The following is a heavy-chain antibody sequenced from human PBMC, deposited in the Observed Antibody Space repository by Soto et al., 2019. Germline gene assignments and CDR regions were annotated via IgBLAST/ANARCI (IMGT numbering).Heavy chain of an antibody. J-gene: IGHJ5*02. CDR2: IYYSGST. Sequence: SETLSLTCTVSGGSISSGDYYWSWIRQPPGKGLEWIGYIYYSGSTYYNPSLKSRVTISVDTSKNQFSLKLSSVTAADTAVYYCARGYCSGGSCYSVWFDPWGQGTLVTVSS. V-gene: IGHV4-30-4*01. CDR3: ARGYCSGGSCYSVWFDP. D-gene: IGHD2-15*01. CDR1: GGSISSGDYY.